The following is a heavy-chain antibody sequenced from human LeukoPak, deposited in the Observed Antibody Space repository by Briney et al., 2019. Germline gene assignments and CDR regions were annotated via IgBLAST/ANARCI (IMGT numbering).Heavy chain of an antibody. Sequence: GGSLRLSCAASGFTFSSYVMSWVRQAPGKGLEWVANIKEDGGVKNLVDSVKARFTISRDNAKNSLYLQMNSLTAEDTAVYYCARDRAYSTFDIWGHGTMVTVSS. V-gene: IGHV3-7*01. CDR2: IKEDGGVK. J-gene: IGHJ3*02. CDR3: ARDRAYSTFDI. CDR1: GFTFSSYV. D-gene: IGHD5-18*01.